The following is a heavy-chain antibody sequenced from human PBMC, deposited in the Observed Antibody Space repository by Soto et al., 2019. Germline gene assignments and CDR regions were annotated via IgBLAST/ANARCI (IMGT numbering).Heavy chain of an antibody. CDR1: GGSISSGDYY. J-gene: IGHJ6*02. Sequence: SETLSLTCTVSGGSISSGDYYWSWIRQPPGKGLEWIGYIYYSGSTYYNPSLKSRVTISVDTSKNQFSLKLSSVTAADTAVYYCARAQGPSTYYDFWSGSGGPYYGMDVWGQGTTVNVSS. V-gene: IGHV4-30-4*01. D-gene: IGHD3-3*01. CDR3: ARAQGPSTYYDFWSGSGGPYYGMDV. CDR2: IYYSGST.